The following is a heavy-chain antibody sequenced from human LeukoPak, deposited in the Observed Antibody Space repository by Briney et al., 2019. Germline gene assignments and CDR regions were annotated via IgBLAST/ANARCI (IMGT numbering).Heavy chain of an antibody. CDR3: ARDSPVDYDCWSGYPNLYYGMDV. J-gene: IGHJ6*02. Sequence: ASVKVSCKASGYTFTSYGISWVRQAPGQGLEWMGWISAYNGNTNYAQKLQGRVTMTTDTSTSTAYMELRSLRSDDTAVYYCARDSPVDYDCWSGYPNLYYGMDVWGQGTTVTVSS. CDR2: ISAYNGNT. D-gene: IGHD3-3*01. V-gene: IGHV1-18*01. CDR1: GYTFTSYG.